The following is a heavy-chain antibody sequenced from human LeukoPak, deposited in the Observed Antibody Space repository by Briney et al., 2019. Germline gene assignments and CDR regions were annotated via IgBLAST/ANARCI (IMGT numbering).Heavy chain of an antibody. Sequence: PSETLSLTCTVSGASISSSNYYWGWIRQPPGKGLEWIGNIYNSGNTYYNPSLKSRVTMSVDTSKNQFSLKLSSVTAADTAVYYCARAHKYYYDSSGYYPGLGFDYWGQGALVTVSS. V-gene: IGHV4-39*07. D-gene: IGHD3-22*01. CDR3: ARAHKYYYDSSGYYPGLGFDY. J-gene: IGHJ4*02. CDR2: IYNSGNT. CDR1: GASISSSNYY.